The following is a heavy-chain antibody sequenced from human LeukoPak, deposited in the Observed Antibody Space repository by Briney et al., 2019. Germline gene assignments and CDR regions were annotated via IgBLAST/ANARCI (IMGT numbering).Heavy chain of an antibody. CDR1: GYSFTSYW. CDR3: ARLRVYGGNDDSFDI. J-gene: IGHJ3*02. D-gene: IGHD4-23*01. CDR2: IYPGDSDT. V-gene: IGHV5-51*01. Sequence: GESLKISCKASGYSFTSYWIGWVRQMPGKGLEWMGIIYPGDSDTRYGPSFEGQATISADKSISTAYLQWSSLKASDTAIYYCARLRVYGGNDDSFDIWGLGTMVTVSS.